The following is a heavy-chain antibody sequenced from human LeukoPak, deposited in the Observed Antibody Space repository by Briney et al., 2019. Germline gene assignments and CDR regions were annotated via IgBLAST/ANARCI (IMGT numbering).Heavy chain of an antibody. D-gene: IGHD6-19*01. CDR1: GGTFSSYA. J-gene: IGHJ4*02. CDR2: IIPILGIA. Sequence: SVKVSCKASGGTFSSYAISWVRQAPGQGLEWMGRIIPILGIANYAQKFQGRVTITADKSTSTAYMELSSLRSEDTAVYYCARVRGQHSSGWYPYDNWGQGALVTVSS. CDR3: ARVRGQHSSGWYPYDN. V-gene: IGHV1-69*04.